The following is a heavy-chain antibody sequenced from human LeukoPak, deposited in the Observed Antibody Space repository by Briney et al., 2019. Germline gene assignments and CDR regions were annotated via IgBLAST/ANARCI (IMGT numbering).Heavy chain of an antibody. CDR3: ARGALRDDILTGYPVAHPNFDY. Sequence: ASVKVSCKASGGTFITYAISWVRQAPAQGLEWMGGINPIFGTAIYVQKFRGRVTITTDESKSTAYMELSSPRSEDTAVYYCARGALRDDILTGYPVAHPNFDYWGQGTLVTVSA. CDR1: GGTFITYA. V-gene: IGHV1-69*05. D-gene: IGHD3-9*01. CDR2: INPIFGTA. J-gene: IGHJ4*02.